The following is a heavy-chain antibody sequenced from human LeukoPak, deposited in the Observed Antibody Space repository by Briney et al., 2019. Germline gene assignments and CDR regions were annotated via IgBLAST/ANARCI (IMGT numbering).Heavy chain of an antibody. Sequence: PSETLSLTCTVSGGSISSSSYYWGWIRQPPGKGLEWIGSIYYSGSTYYNPSLKSRVTISVDTSKNQFSLKLSSVTAADTAVYYCARRRSNQSSDYWGQGTLVTVSS. CDR3: ARRRSNQSSDY. D-gene: IGHD4-11*01. CDR1: GGSISSSSYY. J-gene: IGHJ4*02. V-gene: IGHV4-39*01. CDR2: IYYSGST.